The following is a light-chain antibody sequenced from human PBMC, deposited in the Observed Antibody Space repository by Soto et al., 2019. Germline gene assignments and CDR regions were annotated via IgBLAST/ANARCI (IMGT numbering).Light chain of an antibody. V-gene: IGKV3-15*01. CDR1: QSVNSN. CDR3: QQSNNWPKK. CDR2: DAS. J-gene: IGKJ1*01. Sequence: EIVTTQSPATLSVSPGETATLSCRASQSVNSNLAWYQQKPGQAPRLLISDASTRAAGLPARFSGSGSGTEFTLTISSLQSEDFAVYFCQQSNNWPKKFGQGTKVDIK.